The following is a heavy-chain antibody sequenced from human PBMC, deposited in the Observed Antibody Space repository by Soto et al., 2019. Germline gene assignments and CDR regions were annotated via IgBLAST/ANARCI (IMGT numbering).Heavy chain of an antibody. CDR2: ISSDGTTT. V-gene: IGHV3-74*01. Sequence: EVQLVQSGGGLAQPGKSLRLACAASGFTFRKFWMHWVRQVPGKGPVWGSDISSDGTTTDYADSVKGRFTISRDNAKDTLYLQMDSLRAEDTAVYYCAIQDCTNDVCLEAAVTVGGALESWGQGTLVTVSS. D-gene: IGHD2-8*01. CDR3: AIQDCTNDVCLEAAVTVGGALES. J-gene: IGHJ1*01. CDR1: GFTFRKFW.